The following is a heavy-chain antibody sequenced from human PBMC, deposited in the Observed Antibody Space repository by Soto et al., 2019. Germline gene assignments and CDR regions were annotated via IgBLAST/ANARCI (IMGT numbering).Heavy chain of an antibody. J-gene: IGHJ4*02. CDR3: VRYCSTTLCNGVATRTFDY. V-gene: IGHV3-48*03. CDR1: RFTFSTYE. Sequence: EVQLVESGGALVQPGGSLRLSCAASRFTFSTYEMHWVRQAPGKGLEWVSYISSSGSTVYYADSVKGRFTISRDNTRNYLYLQINSLRDEDTALYYCVRYCSTTLCNGVATRTFDYWGQGTLVTVSS. D-gene: IGHD2-2*01. CDR2: ISSSGSTV.